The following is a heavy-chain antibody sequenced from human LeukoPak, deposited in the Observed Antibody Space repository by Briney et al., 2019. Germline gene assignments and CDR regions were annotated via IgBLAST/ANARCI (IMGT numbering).Heavy chain of an antibody. Sequence: SETLSLTCTVSGGSISSSSYYWSWIRQPPGKGLEWIGYIYYSGSTNYNPSLKSRVTISVDTSKNQFSLKLSSVTAADTAVYYCARVVVDSSSWYGREFDYWGQGTLVTVSS. D-gene: IGHD6-13*01. CDR2: IYYSGST. CDR1: GGSISSSSYY. CDR3: ARVVVDSSSWYGREFDY. J-gene: IGHJ4*02. V-gene: IGHV4-61*01.